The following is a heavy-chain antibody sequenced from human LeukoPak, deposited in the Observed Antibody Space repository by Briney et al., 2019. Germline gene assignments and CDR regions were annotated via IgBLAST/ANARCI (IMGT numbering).Heavy chain of an antibody. J-gene: IGHJ3*02. Sequence: GGSLRLSCAASGFTFSSNWMHWVRQAPGKGLVWVSSISSSSSYIYYADSVKGRFTISRDNAKNSLYLQMNSLRAEDTAVYYCASPLTMIVDVEAFDIWGQGTMVTVSS. CDR2: ISSSSSYI. CDR1: GFTFSSNW. D-gene: IGHD3-22*01. V-gene: IGHV3-21*01. CDR3: ASPLTMIVDVEAFDI.